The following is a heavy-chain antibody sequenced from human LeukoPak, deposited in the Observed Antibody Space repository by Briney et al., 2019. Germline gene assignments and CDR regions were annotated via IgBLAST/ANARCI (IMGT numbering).Heavy chain of an antibody. D-gene: IGHD4-17*01. V-gene: IGHV1-2*04. J-gene: IGHJ3*02. Sequence: ASVKVSCKASGYTFTSYAIHWVRQAPGQRLEWMGWINPNSGGTNYAQKFQGWVTMTRDTSISTAYMELSRLRSDDTAVYYCARDRDGGYGAHDDAFDIWGQGTMVTVSS. CDR1: GYTFTSYA. CDR3: ARDRDGGYGAHDDAFDI. CDR2: INPNSGGT.